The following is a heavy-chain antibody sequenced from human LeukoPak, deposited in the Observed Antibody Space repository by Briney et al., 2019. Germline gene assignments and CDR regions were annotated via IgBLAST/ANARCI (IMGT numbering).Heavy chain of an antibody. CDR3: AREPPLYYDFWSGYYFRGPRPATFGMGV. J-gene: IGHJ6*02. CDR1: GGSISSGDYY. V-gene: IGHV4-30-4*01. CDR2: IYYSGST. D-gene: IGHD3-3*01. Sequence: SETLSLTCTVSGGSISSGDYYWSWIRQPPGKGLEWIGYIYYSGSTYYNPSLKSRVTISVDTSKNQFSLKLSSVTAADTAVYYCAREPPLYYDFWSGYYFRGPRPATFGMGVWGQGTTVTVSS.